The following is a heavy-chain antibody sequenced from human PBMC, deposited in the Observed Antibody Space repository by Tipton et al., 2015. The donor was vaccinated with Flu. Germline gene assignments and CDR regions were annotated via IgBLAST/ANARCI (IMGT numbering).Heavy chain of an antibody. CDR1: GFTFSNYW. V-gene: IGHV3-7*01. CDR3: ARLSYYDVDLKNFYFDY. D-gene: IGHD3-10*02. CDR2: IKQDGSQI. J-gene: IGHJ4*02. Sequence: QLVQSGGGLVQPGGSLRLSCAASGFTFSNYWMTWVRQAPGKGLEWVANIKQDGSQIYYLDSVKGRFTISRDNAKNSLYLQMASLRVEDTAVYYCARLSYYDVDLKNFYFDYWGQGTLVTVSS.